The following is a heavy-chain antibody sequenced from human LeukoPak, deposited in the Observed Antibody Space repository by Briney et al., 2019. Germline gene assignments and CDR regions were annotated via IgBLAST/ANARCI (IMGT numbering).Heavy chain of an antibody. D-gene: IGHD1-14*01. CDR2: IHNRGTT. CDR3: ARARTLPSYFDY. J-gene: IGHJ4*02. V-gene: IGHV4-61*01. CDR1: GGSISIISYY. Sequence: SETLSLTCTVSGGSISIISYYWSWIRQPPGKGLEWIGYIHNRGTTNYNPSLKSRVTISVDTSKNQFSLKLSSVTAADTAVYYCARARTLPSYFDYWGQGTLVTVSS.